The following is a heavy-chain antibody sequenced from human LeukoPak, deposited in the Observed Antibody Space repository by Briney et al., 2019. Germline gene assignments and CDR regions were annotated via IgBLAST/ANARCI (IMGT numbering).Heavy chain of an antibody. CDR3: ARVRGPDGWFAP. Sequence: SETLSLTCTVSGGSIDRSSYYWGWIRQPSGKGLEWIGSIYYSGNTYYNSSLKSRITISVNTTKNQVALKLSSVTAADTAVYYCARVRGPDGWFAPWGQGTLVSVSS. V-gene: IGHV4-39*01. CDR1: GGSIDRSSYY. CDR2: IYYSGNT. J-gene: IGHJ5*02.